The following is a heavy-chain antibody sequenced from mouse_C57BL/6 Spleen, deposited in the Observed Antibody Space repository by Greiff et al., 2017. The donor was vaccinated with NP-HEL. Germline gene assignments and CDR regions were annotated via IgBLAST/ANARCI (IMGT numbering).Heavy chain of an antibody. D-gene: IGHD2-2*01. V-gene: IGHV1-61*01. CDR1: GYTFTSYW. J-gene: IGHJ2*01. CDR3: ARWGLPHTPFDY. Sequence: QVQLQQPGAELVRPGSSVKLSCKASGYTFTSYWMDWVKQRPGQGLEWIGNIYPSDSETHYNQKFKDKATLTVDKSSSTAYMQLSSLTSEDSAVYYCARWGLPHTPFDYWGQGTTLTVSS. CDR2: IYPSDSET.